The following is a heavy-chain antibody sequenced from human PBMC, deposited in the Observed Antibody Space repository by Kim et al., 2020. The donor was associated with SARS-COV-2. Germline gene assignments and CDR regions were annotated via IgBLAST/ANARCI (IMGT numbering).Heavy chain of an antibody. CDR3: AREFVAAAPKWGYYYYGMDV. CDR2: IYSGGST. V-gene: IGHV3-53*01. CDR1: GFTVSSNY. Sequence: GGSLRLSCAASGFTVSSNYMGWVRQAPGKGLEWVSVIYSGGSTYYADSVKGRFTISRDNSKNTLYLQMNSLRAEDTAVYYCAREFVAAAPKWGYYYYGMDVWGQGTTVTVSS. D-gene: IGHD6-13*01. J-gene: IGHJ6*02.